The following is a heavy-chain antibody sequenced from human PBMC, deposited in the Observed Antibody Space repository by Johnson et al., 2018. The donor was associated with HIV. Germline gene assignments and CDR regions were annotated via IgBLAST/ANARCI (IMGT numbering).Heavy chain of an antibody. V-gene: IGHV3-23*04. J-gene: IGHJ3*02. D-gene: IGHD4-17*01. CDR1: GFTFSDYA. CDR2: ISGSGGST. Sequence: VQLVESGGGLVKPGGSLRLSCAASGFTFSDYAIHWVRQAPGKGLEWVSAISGSGGSTYYADSVKGRFTISRDKSKNTLYLQMNSLRAEDTAVYYCARAPPYGDYGDTFDIWGQGTMVSVSS. CDR3: ARAPPYGDYGDTFDI.